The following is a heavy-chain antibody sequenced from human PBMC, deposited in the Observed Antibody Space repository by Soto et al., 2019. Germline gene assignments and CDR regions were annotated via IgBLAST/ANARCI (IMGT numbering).Heavy chain of an antibody. CDR2: IYYSGST. CDR1: GGSISSGGYY. J-gene: IGHJ6*03. V-gene: IGHV4-31*03. D-gene: IGHD5-12*01. CDR3: ARDRRVRVATIRYYYYYMDV. Sequence: QVQLQESGPGLVKPSQTLSLTCTVSGGSISSGGYYWSWIRQHPGKGLEWIGYIYYSGSTYYNPSLTSRVTISVDTSKNQFSLKLSSVTAADTAVYYCARDRRVRVATIRYYYYYMDVWGKGTTVTVSS.